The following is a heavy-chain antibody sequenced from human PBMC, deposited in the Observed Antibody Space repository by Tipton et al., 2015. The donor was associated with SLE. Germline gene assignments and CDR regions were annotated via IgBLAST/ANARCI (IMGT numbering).Heavy chain of an antibody. D-gene: IGHD4-11*01. CDR3: AREFLNPVTTVHYYFDL. J-gene: IGHJ2*01. CDR1: GGSISSGNYS. CDR2: IYYTGTTT. Sequence: TLSLTCTVSGGSISSGNYSWNWIRQPAVKGLEWIGSIYYTGTTTYYNSFLKSRVTMSVDTSKNHFSLKLISVTAADTAVYYCAREFLNPVTTVHYYFDLWGRGTLVTVSS. V-gene: IGHV4-39*07.